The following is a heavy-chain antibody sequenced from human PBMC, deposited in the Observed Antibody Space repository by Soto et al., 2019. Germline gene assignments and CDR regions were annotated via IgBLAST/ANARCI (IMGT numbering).Heavy chain of an antibody. Sequence: ETLSLTCTVSGGSIISYYWSWIRQPPGKGLEWIGYIYYSGSTNYNPSLKSRVTISVDTSKNQFSLKLSSVTAADTAVYYCARGPTGYDILTGYSPYYYGMDVWGQGTTVTVSS. CDR2: IYYSGST. CDR1: GGSIISYY. D-gene: IGHD3-9*01. CDR3: ARGPTGYDILTGYSPYYYGMDV. J-gene: IGHJ6*02. V-gene: IGHV4-59*12.